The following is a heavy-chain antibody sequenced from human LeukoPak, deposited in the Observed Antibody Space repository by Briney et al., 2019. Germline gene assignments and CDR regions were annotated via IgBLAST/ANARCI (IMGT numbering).Heavy chain of an antibody. CDR1: GGSISSGSYY. V-gene: IGHV4-61*02. CDR2: IYTSGST. Sequence: SETLSLTCTVSGGSISSGSYYWSWIRQPAGKGLEWIGRIYTSGSTNYNPSLKSRVTISVDTSKNQFSLKLSSVTAADTAVYYCARRYSGYDSWFDPWGQGTLVTVSS. D-gene: IGHD5-12*01. CDR3: ARRYSGYDSWFDP. J-gene: IGHJ5*02.